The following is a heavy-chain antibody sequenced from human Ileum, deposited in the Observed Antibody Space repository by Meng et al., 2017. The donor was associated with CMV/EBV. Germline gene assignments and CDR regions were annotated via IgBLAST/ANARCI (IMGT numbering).Heavy chain of an antibody. CDR1: DGSISSYY. V-gene: IGHV4-4*07. D-gene: IGHD2-2*01. CDR3: AREKSSCTSSTCYGVDS. Sequence: LRGCGPGLVKPSEHLFLTCTVSDGSISSYYWSWIRQSAGKGLEWIGRIHTSGTTNYNPSLKSRVTLSLDTSKDQFSLKLTSVTAADTAVYYCAREKSSCTSSTCYGVDSWGQGTLVTVSS. J-gene: IGHJ4*02. CDR2: IHTSGTT.